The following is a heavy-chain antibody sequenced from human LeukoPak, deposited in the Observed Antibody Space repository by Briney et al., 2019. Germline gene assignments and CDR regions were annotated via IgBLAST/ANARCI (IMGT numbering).Heavy chain of an antibody. Sequence: GGSLRLSCAASGFTFSSYEMNWVRQAPGEGLEWVSYISSSGSTIYYADSVKGRFTISRDNAKNSLYLQMNSLRAEDTAVYYCARGKVDIVATGYFDYWGQGTLVTVSS. CDR3: ARGKVDIVATGYFDY. CDR1: GFTFSSYE. V-gene: IGHV3-48*03. D-gene: IGHD5-12*01. CDR2: ISSSGSTI. J-gene: IGHJ4*02.